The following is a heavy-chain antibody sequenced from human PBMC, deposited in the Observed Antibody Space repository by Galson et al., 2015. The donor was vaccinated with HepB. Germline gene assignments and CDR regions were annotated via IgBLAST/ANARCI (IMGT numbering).Heavy chain of an antibody. Sequence: SLRLSCAASGFTVSSNYMSWVRQAPGKGLEWVSVIYSGGSTYYADSVKGRFTISRHNSKNTLYLQMNSLRAEDTAVYYCARASNHLDSSGYYYWYFDLWGRGTLVTVSS. CDR2: IYSGGST. D-gene: IGHD3-22*01. CDR1: GFTVSSNY. J-gene: IGHJ2*01. V-gene: IGHV3-53*04. CDR3: ARASNHLDSSGYYYWYFDL.